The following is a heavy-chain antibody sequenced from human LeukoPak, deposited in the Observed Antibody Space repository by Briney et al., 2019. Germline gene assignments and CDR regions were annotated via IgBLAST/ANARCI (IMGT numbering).Heavy chain of an antibody. D-gene: IGHD5/OR15-5a*01. CDR1: GGSLSTYY. V-gene: IGHV4-59*08. Sequence: SETLSVTCTASGGSLSTYYGSWVRQSPGKGLEWIGSVYYSRGTNYSPSLKSRVRISVDTSKNQFSLELSSVTAADTAVYYCAGNSTKHTFDIWGQGTMVTVSS. CDR3: AGNSTKHTFDI. CDR2: VYYSRGT. J-gene: IGHJ3*02.